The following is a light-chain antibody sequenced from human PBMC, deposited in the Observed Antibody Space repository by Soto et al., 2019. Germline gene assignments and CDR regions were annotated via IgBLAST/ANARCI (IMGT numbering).Light chain of an antibody. CDR2: DVG. V-gene: IGLV2-14*01. CDR1: SSDVGGYNY. J-gene: IGLJ2*01. Sequence: QSALTQPASVSGSPGQSITISCTGTSSDVGGYNYVSWYQQHPGKAPKLIIYDVGNRPSGVSDRFSGSKSGNTASLTISGLQAEDEADYYCNSYTSSSTPVFGGGTKLTVL. CDR3: NSYTSSSTPV.